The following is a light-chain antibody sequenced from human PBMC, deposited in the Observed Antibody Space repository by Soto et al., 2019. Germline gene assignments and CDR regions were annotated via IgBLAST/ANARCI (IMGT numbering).Light chain of an antibody. CDR1: QSVSSN. Sequence: EIVMTQSPATLSVSPGERATLSCRASQSVSSNLAWYQHKPGQAPRLLIYGASTRATGIPARFSGSGSGTEFTLTISSLQSEDFAVYYCQQYNNWPRRGFGQGTKVDIK. CDR2: GAS. J-gene: IGKJ1*01. CDR3: QQYNNWPRRG. V-gene: IGKV3-15*01.